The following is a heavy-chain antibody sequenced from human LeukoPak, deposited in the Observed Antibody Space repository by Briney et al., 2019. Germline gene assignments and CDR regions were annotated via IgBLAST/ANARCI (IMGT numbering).Heavy chain of an antibody. CDR3: ARFKDGTIPFDY. D-gene: IGHD4/OR15-4a*01. V-gene: IGHV4-61*02. Sequence: PSETLSLTCTVSGGSISSSSYYWSWIRQLAGKGLEWIGRISSSGNTNYNPSLKSRVTISVDTSKNQFSLKLSSVTAADTAVYYCARFKDGTIPFDYWGQGTLVTVSS. CDR2: ISSSGNT. CDR1: GGSISSSSYY. J-gene: IGHJ4*02.